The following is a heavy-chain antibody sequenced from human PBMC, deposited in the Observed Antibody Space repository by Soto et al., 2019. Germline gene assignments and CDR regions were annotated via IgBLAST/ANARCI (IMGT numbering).Heavy chain of an antibody. Sequence: PGGSLRLSCAASGFTFSSYAMHWVRQAPGKGLEWVALICGDGSNKYYADSVKGRFTMSRDNSKNTLYLQMNSLRAEDTAVYYCAKDMDSGSYNWFDPWGQGTLVTVSS. D-gene: IGHD1-26*01. CDR2: ICGDGSNK. CDR1: GFTFSSYA. J-gene: IGHJ5*02. CDR3: AKDMDSGSYNWFDP. V-gene: IGHV3-30*04.